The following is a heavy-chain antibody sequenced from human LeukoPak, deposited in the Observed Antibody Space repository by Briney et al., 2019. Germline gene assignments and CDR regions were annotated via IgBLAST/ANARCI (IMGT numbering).Heavy chain of an antibody. CDR2: IIPKFGTT. D-gene: IGHD1-26*01. CDR1: GGTLSDFA. Sequence: ASVKVSCKVSGGTLSDFALNWVRQAPGQGLEWMGEIIPKFGTTKNARTLQDRVAITVDESTTTVYMELSSLTSGDTAMYYCATSIVTFRYFDLWGRGTLVTVSS. V-gene: IGHV1-69*13. CDR3: ATSIVTFRYFDL. J-gene: IGHJ2*01.